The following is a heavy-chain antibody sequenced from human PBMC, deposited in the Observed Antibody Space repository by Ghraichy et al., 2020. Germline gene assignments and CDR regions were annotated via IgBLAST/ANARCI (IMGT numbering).Heavy chain of an antibody. Sequence: SETLSLTCTVSGGSISSYYWSWIRQPPGKGLEWIGYIYYSGSTNYNPSLKSRVTISVDTSKNQFSLKLSSVTAADTAMYYCARVEGEVVTAIRPPWDDPNYYGMDVWGQGTTVTVSS. CDR2: IYYSGST. V-gene: IGHV4-59*01. J-gene: IGHJ6*02. CDR1: GGSISSYY. CDR3: ARVEGEVVTAIRPPWDDPNYYGMDV. D-gene: IGHD2-21*02.